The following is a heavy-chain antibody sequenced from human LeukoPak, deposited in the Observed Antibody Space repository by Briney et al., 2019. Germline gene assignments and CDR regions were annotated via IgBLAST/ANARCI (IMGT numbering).Heavy chain of an antibody. CDR2: INPNSGGT. Sequence: ASVKVSCKASGYTFTRYYMHWVRQAGGQGLEWMGWINPNSGGTNYAQKFQGRVTMTRDTSISTAYMELSRLRSDDTAVYYCARDPYYYDSSGQHYYMYVWGKGTTVTVSS. D-gene: IGHD3-22*01. J-gene: IGHJ6*03. V-gene: IGHV1-2*02. CDR1: GYTFTRYY. CDR3: ARDPYYYDSSGQHYYMYV.